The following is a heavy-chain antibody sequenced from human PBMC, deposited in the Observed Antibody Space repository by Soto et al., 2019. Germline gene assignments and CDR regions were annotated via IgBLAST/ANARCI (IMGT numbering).Heavy chain of an antibody. V-gene: IGHV4-39*01. CDR1: GGSISSSSYY. J-gene: IGHJ4*02. D-gene: IGHD1-26*01. CDR2: IYYSGST. Sequence: SETLSLTCTVSGGSISSSSYYWGWIRQPPGKGLEWIGSIYYSGSTYYNPSLKSRVTISVDTSKNQFSLKLSSVTAADTAVYYCASYWVGATSEFDYWGQGTLVTVSS. CDR3: ASYWVGATSEFDY.